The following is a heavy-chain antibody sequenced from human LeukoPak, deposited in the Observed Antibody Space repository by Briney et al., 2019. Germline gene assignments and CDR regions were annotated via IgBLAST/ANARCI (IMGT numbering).Heavy chain of an antibody. V-gene: IGHV3-23*01. D-gene: IGHD6-13*01. CDR1: GFTFSSYA. CDR3: TRVIRAAPGKGYFDY. J-gene: IGHJ4*02. CDR2: ISGSGGST. Sequence: GGSLRLSCAASGFTFSSYALTWVRQAPGKGLEWASSISGSGGSTYHADSVKGRFTISRDSSKNTLYLQMNSLRAEDTAIYYCTRVIRAAPGKGYFDYWGQGTLVTVSS.